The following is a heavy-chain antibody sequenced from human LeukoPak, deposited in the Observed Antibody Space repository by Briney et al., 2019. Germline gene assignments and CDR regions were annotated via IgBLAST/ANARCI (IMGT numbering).Heavy chain of an antibody. CDR2: INHSGST. J-gene: IGHJ5*02. Sequence: SETLSLTCAVYGGSFSGYYWSWIRQPPGKGLEWMGEINHSGSTNYNSSLKSRVTISVDTSKNQFSLKLSPVTAADTAVYYCARGMGSSAWYKGFAPWGQGTLVTVSS. D-gene: IGHD6-19*01. CDR1: GGSFSGYY. CDR3: ARGMGSSAWYKGFAP. V-gene: IGHV4-34*01.